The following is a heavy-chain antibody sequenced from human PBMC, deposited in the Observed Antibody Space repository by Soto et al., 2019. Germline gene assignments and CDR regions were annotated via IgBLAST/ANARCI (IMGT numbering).Heavy chain of an antibody. CDR2: IKQDGSEK. CDR3: ARVVDTAMVTIQGYYYYGMDV. CDR1: GFTFSSYW. V-gene: IGHV3-7*05. D-gene: IGHD5-18*01. J-gene: IGHJ6*02. Sequence: GGSLRLSCAASGFTFSSYWMSWVRQAPGKGLEWVANIKQDGSEKYYVDSVKGRFTISRDNAKNSLYLQMNSLRAEDTAVYYCARVVDTAMVTIQGYYYYGMDVWGQGTTVTVSS.